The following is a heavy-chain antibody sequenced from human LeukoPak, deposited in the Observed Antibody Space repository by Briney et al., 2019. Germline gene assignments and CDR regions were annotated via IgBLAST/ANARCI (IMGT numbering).Heavy chain of an antibody. CDR3: ARGEAAAGTNFDY. D-gene: IGHD6-13*01. CDR2: ISSSSTYI. CDR1: GFTFSSYS. V-gene: IGHV3-21*01. J-gene: IGHJ4*02. Sequence: PGGSLRLSCAASGFTFSSYSMNWVRPAPGKGLEWVSSISSSSTYIYYADSVKGRFTISRDNAKNSLYLQMNSLRAEDTGVYYCARGEAAAGTNFDYWGQGTLVTVSS.